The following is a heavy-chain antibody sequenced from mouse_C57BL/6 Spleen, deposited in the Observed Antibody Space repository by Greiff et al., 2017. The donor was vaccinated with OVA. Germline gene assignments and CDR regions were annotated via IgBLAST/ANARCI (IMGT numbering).Heavy chain of an antibody. Sequence: EVKLVESGGDLVKPGGSLKLSCAASGFTFSSYGMSWVRQTPDKRLEWVATISSGGSYTYYPDSVKGRFTISRDNAKNTLYLQMSSLKSEDTAMYYCARHNEGSSLFAYWGQGTLVTVSA. J-gene: IGHJ3*01. CDR2: ISSGGSYT. CDR1: GFTFSSYG. CDR3: ARHNEGSSLFAY. V-gene: IGHV5-6*01. D-gene: IGHD1-1*01.